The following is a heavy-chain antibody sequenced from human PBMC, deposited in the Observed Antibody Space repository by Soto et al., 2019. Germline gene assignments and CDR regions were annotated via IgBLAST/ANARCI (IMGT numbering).Heavy chain of an antibody. CDR3: ARTSRFDC. CDR1: CGSFSNYY. J-gene: IGHJ4*02. CDR2: INHSGST. V-gene: IGHV4-34*01. Sequence: QVQLQQWGAGLLKPSETLSLTCAVYCGSFSNYYWCWIRQPPGKGLEWIGEINHSGSTNYNPSLKSRVTMSVDTSKNQFSLKLSSVTAADTAVYYCARTSRFDCWGQGTLVTVSS. D-gene: IGHD6-6*01.